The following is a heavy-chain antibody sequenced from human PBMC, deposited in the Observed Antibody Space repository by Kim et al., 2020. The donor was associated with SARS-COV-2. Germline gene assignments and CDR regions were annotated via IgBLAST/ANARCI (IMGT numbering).Heavy chain of an antibody. Sequence: SETLSLTCIVSNGSISSPDYYWGWVRQPPGKGLEWLGSVYHLGTTYYNPSLRSRLAISVDTSNSQFSLKLTSVTAADTALYYCATQGRGSGGYRKWYLDLWGRGTVVPVPS. J-gene: IGHJ2*01. CDR1: NGSISSPDYY. CDR3: ATQGRGSGGYRKWYLDL. CDR2: VYHLGTT. D-gene: IGHD2-15*01. V-gene: IGHV4-39*01.